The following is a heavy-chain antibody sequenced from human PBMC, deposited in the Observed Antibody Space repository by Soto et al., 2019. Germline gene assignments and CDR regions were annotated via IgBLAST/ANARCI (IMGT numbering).Heavy chain of an antibody. J-gene: IGHJ3*01. D-gene: IGHD3-10*01. CDR2: IKTYNLNT. CDR1: GYTFTSYG. Sequence: ASVKVSCKASGYTFTSYGISWVRQAPGQGLEWMGWIKTYNLNTNYAQKFQGRVTMTTDTSTSTAYMELRSLRSDDTAVYFCAKLLDARGGAFDVWDQGTMVTVS. V-gene: IGHV1-18*01. CDR3: AKLLDARGGAFDV.